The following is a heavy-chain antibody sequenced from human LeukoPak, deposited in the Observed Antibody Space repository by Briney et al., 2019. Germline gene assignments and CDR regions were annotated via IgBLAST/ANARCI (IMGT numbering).Heavy chain of an antibody. Sequence: GGSLRLSCAASGFTFDDYAMHWVRQAPGKGLEWVSGISWNSGSIGYVDSVKGRFTISRDNAKNSLYLQMNSLRAEDTALYYCGRAYDFSRHWGQGTLVTVSS. V-gene: IGHV3-9*01. CDR1: GFTFDDYA. CDR2: ISWNSGSI. D-gene: IGHD3-3*01. J-gene: IGHJ4*02. CDR3: GRAYDFSRH.